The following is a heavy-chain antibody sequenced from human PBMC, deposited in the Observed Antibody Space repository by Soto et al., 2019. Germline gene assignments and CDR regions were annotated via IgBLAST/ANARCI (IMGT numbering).Heavy chain of an antibody. V-gene: IGHV5-51*01. CDR1: GYSFTSYW. Sequence: GESLKISCKGSGYSFTSYWIGWVRQMPGKGLEWMGIIYPGDSDTRYSPSFQGQVTISADKSIGTAYLQWSSLKASDTAMYYCARRRRITMVRGPAGWFDPWGQGTLVTVSS. D-gene: IGHD3-10*01. J-gene: IGHJ5*02. CDR3: ARRRRITMVRGPAGWFDP. CDR2: IYPGDSDT.